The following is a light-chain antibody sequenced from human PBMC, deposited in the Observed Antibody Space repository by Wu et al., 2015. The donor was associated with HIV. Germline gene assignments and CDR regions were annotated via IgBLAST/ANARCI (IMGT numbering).Light chain of an antibody. Sequence: EIVMTQSPATLSVSPGESTTLSCRASQSVRRDLAWYQQKPGQAPRLLIYGASTRATGIPARFSGSGSGTEFILTISSMQSEDSAVYYCQQYNKRPPWTFGQGTKVEIK. CDR2: GAS. J-gene: IGKJ1*01. V-gene: IGKV3-15*01. CDR3: QQYNKRPPWT. CDR1: QSVRRD.